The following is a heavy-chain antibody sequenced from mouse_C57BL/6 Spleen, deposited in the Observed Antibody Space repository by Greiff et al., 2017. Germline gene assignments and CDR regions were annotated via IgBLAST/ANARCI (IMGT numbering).Heavy chain of an antibody. D-gene: IGHD1-1*01. CDR2: INTNYGTT. J-gene: IGHJ1*03. CDR1: GYSFTDYN. CDR3: ARGVYYGSSTHWYCDV. Sequence: VQLKQSGPELVKPGASVKISCKASGYSFTDYNMNWVKQSNGKSLEWIGVINTNYGTTSYSQKFKGKATLTVDQSSSTAYMQLISLTSVDSAVYYWARGVYYGSSTHWYCDVWGTGTTVTFSS. V-gene: IGHV1-39*01.